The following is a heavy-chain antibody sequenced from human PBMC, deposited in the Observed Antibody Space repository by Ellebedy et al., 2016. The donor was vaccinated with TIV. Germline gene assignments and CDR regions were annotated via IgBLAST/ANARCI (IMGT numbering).Heavy chain of an antibody. V-gene: IGHV5-10-1*01. D-gene: IGHD3-9*01. Sequence: GESLKISCKGSGYSFTSYWISWVRQMPGKGLEWMGRIDPSDSYTNYSPSFQGHVTISADKSISTAYLQWSSLKASDTAMYYCARHVDRIGYDILTGYETDYWGQGTLVTVSS. CDR1: GYSFTSYW. J-gene: IGHJ4*02. CDR3: ARHVDRIGYDILTGYETDY. CDR2: IDPSDSYT.